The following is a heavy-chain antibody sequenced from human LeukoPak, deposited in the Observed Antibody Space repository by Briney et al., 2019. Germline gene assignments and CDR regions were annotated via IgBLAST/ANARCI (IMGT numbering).Heavy chain of an antibody. CDR3: ARDRLVRRVFAVVPAAITDYFDY. D-gene: IGHD2-2*02. V-gene: IGHV3-30-3*01. J-gene: IGHJ4*02. CDR1: GFTFSSYA. Sequence: PGGSLRLSCAASGFTFSSYAMHWVRQAPGKGLEWVAVISYDGSNKYYADSVKGRFTISRDNSKNTLYLQMNSLRAEDTAVYYCARDRLVRRVFAVVPAAITDYFDYWGQGTLVTVSS. CDR2: ISYDGSNK.